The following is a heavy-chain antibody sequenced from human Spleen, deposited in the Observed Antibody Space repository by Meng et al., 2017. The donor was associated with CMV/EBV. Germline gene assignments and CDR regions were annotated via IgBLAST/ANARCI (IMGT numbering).Heavy chain of an antibody. Sequence: ASVKVSCKASGYTFTSYGISWVRQAPGQGLEWMGWISVYNGNTNYAQKLQGRVTMTTDTSTSTAYMELRSLRSDDTAVYYCARGDIVVVPAATEVAFDYWGQGTLVTVSS. CDR3: ARGDIVVVPAATEVAFDY. D-gene: IGHD2-2*01. CDR1: GYTFTSYG. J-gene: IGHJ4*02. V-gene: IGHV1-18*01. CDR2: ISVYNGNT.